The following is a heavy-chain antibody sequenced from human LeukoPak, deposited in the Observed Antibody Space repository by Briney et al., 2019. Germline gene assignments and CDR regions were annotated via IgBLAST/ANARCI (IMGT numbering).Heavy chain of an antibody. CDR3: ARVGYSSSWDRGHFDY. V-gene: IGHV4-34*01. CDR1: GGSFSGYY. CDR2: INHSGST. J-gene: IGHJ4*02. D-gene: IGHD6-13*01. Sequence: SETLSLTCAVYGGSFSGYYWSWIRQPPGKGPEWIGEINHSGSTNYNPSLKSRVTISVDTSKNQFSLKLSSVTAADTAVYYCARVGYSSSWDRGHFDYWGQGTLVTVSS.